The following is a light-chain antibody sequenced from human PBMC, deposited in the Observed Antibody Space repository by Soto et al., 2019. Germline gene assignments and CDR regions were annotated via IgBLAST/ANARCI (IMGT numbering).Light chain of an antibody. CDR1: SSDVGGYVY. V-gene: IGLV2-8*01. J-gene: IGLJ2*01. CDR2: EVN. CDR3: SSYAGRNIDVV. Sequence: QSVLTQPPSAAGSPGQSVTISCTGTSSDVGGYVYVSWYQQYPGNAPKLIIYEVNKRNSGVPDRFSGSKSGNTASLTVSGLQAEDEADYYCSSYAGRNIDVVFGGGTQLTVL.